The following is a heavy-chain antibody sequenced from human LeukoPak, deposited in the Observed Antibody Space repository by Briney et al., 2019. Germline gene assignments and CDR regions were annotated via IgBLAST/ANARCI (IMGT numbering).Heavy chain of an antibody. Sequence: SQTLSLTCAISGDSVSSNSAAWNWIRQSPSRGLEWLGRTYYRSKWYNDYAVSVKSRITINPDTSKNQFSLKLSSVTAADTAVYYCARVGGGGYYYDSSGYYSDYWGQGTLVTVSS. V-gene: IGHV6-1*01. CDR1: GDSVSSNSAA. D-gene: IGHD3-22*01. CDR3: ARVGGGGYYYDSSGYYSDY. CDR2: TYYRSKWYN. J-gene: IGHJ4*02.